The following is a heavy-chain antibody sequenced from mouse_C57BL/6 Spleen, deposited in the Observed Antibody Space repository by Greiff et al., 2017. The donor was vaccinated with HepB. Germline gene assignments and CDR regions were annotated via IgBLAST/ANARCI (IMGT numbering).Heavy chain of an antibody. J-gene: IGHJ2*01. Sequence: QVQLQQPGAELVRPGSSVKLSCKASGYTFTSYWMHWVKQRPRQGLEWIGNIDPSDSDTHYNQKFKDKATLTVDKSSSTAYMQLSSLTSEDSAVYCCARGGRGFDYWGQGTTLTVSS. CDR1: GYTFTSYW. CDR3: ARGGRGFDY. CDR2: IDPSDSDT. V-gene: IGHV1-52*01.